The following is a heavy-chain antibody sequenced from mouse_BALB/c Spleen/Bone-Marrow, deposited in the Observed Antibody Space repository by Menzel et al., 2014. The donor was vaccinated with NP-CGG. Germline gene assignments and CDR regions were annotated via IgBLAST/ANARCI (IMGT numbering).Heavy chain of an antibody. CDR2: INPYNDGT. CDR3: TRGYGNYALYYYAMDY. Sequence: VQLQQPGPDLVKPGASVKISCKASGYTFTSYVMHWVKQKPGQGLEWIGYINPYNDGTKYNEKFKGKATLTSDKSSNTAFLQLSSLTSEDTAVYYCTRGYGNYALYYYAMDYWGQGTSVTVSS. V-gene: IGHV1-14*01. CDR1: GYTFTSYV. D-gene: IGHD2-10*02. J-gene: IGHJ4*01.